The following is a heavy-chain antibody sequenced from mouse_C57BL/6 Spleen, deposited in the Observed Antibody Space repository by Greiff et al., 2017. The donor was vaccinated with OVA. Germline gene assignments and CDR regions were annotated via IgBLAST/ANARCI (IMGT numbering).Heavy chain of an antibody. D-gene: IGHD1-1*01. CDR3: ASFTVVATHWYFDV. V-gene: IGHV1-78*01. J-gene: IGHJ1*03. CDR1: GYTFTDYT. CDR2: INPRDGST. Sequence: VQLQQSEAELVKPGASVKISCKVSGYTFTDYTIEWIKQRPGQGLEWIGYINPRDGSTKYNEKFKGKATLTADKSSSTAYMQLNSLTSEDSAVYFCASFTVVATHWYFDVWGTGTTVTVSS.